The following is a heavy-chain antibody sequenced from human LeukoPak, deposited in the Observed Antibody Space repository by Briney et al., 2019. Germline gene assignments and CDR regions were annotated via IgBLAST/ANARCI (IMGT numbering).Heavy chain of an antibody. CDR2: ISYDGSNI. D-gene: IGHD6-6*01. V-gene: IGHV3-30*04. CDR1: GFTFSSYA. Sequence: GGSLRLSCAASGFTFSSYAMHWVRQAPGKGLEWVAVISYDGSNIYYADSVKGRFTISRDNSKNTLYLQVNSLRAEDTAVYYCARDLYPRSSSTQYWGRGTLVTVSS. J-gene: IGHJ4*02. CDR3: ARDLYPRSSSTQY.